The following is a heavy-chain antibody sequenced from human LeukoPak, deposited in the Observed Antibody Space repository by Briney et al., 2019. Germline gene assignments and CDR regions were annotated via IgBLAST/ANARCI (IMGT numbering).Heavy chain of an antibody. CDR1: GYTFTSYD. Sequence: ASVKVSRKASGYTFTSYDINWVRQATGQGIEWMGWMNPNNGNTGYAQKFPGRVTMTRSTSIITAYMELSNLRSEDTADDCCAILASSSWPLCYYYGRDVWGEGTTDTVSS. CDR2: MNPNNGNT. D-gene: IGHD6-13*01. V-gene: IGHV1-8*01. CDR3: AILASSSWPLCYYYGRDV. J-gene: IGHJ6*02.